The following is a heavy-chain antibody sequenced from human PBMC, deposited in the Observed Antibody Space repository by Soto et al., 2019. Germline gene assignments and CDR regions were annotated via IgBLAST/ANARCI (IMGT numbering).Heavy chain of an antibody. V-gene: IGHV1-69*06. CDR2: IIPIFGTA. CDR3: ARDLEQRGMDV. J-gene: IGHJ6*02. D-gene: IGHD1-1*01. CDR1: GGTFSSYA. Sequence: GASVKVSCRASGGTFSSYAISWVRQAPGQGLEWMGGIIPIFGTANYAQKFQGRVTITADKSTSTAYMELSSLRSEDTAVYYCARDLEQRGMDVWGQGTTVTVSS.